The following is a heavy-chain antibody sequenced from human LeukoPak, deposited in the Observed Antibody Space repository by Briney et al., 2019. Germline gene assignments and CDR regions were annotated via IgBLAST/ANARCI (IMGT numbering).Heavy chain of an antibody. V-gene: IGHV3-23*01. CDR2: ISGSGGST. CDR3: EKDGYRSGWYGFNWFDP. J-gene: IGHJ5*02. Sequence: GGSLRLSCAASGFTFSSYAMSWVRQAPGKGLEWVSSISGSGGSTYYADSVKGRFTISRDNSKNTMYLQMNRLRAEETAVYYCEKDGYRSGWYGFNWFDPWGQGTLVTVSS. D-gene: IGHD6-19*01. CDR1: GFTFSSYA.